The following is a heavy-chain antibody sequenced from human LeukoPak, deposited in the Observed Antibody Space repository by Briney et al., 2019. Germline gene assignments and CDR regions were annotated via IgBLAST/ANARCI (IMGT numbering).Heavy chain of an antibody. CDR3: AKDSPVLQWLSLDY. J-gene: IGHJ4*02. Sequence: PGGSLRLSCVASGFTFSSYGMHWVRQAPGKGLEWVAFIRYDGSNKYYADSVKGRFTISRDNSKNTLYLQMNSLRAEDTAVYYCAKDSPVLQWLSLDYWGQGTLVTVSS. D-gene: IGHD6-19*01. CDR1: GFTFSSYG. V-gene: IGHV3-30*02. CDR2: IRYDGSNK.